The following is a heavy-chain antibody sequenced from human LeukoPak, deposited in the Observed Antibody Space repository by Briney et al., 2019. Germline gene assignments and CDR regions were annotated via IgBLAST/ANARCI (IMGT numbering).Heavy chain of an antibody. CDR1: GGSFSGYY. CDR3: ASFYCSGGSCYQYFSYYYMDV. V-gene: IGHV4-34*01. Sequence: PSETLSLTCAVYGGSFSGYYWSWIRQPPGKGLEWIGEINHSGSTNYNSSLKSRVTISVDTSKNQFSLKLNSVTAADTAVYYCASFYCSGGSCYQYFSYYYMDVWGKGTTVTISS. J-gene: IGHJ6*03. D-gene: IGHD2-15*01. CDR2: INHSGST.